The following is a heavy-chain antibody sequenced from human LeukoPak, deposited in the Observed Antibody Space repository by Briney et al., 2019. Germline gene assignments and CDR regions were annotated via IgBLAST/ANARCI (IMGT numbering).Heavy chain of an antibody. D-gene: IGHD3-22*01. Sequence: SETLSLTCTVSGGSISSGSYYWSWVRQPAGKGLEWIGRIYTSGSTNYNPSLKSRVTISVDTSKNQFSLKLSSVTAADTAVYYCARGTMTDAFDLWGQGTMVTVFS. CDR3: ARGTMTDAFDL. CDR2: IYTSGST. CDR1: GGSISSGSYY. J-gene: IGHJ3*01. V-gene: IGHV4-61*02.